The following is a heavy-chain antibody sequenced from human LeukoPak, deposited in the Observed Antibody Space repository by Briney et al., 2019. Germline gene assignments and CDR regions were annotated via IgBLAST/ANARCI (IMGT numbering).Heavy chain of an antibody. V-gene: IGHV4-59*01. J-gene: IGHJ2*01. CDR1: GGSISSYY. CDR2: IYYSGST. D-gene: IGHD5-24*01. Sequence: SETLSLTCTVSGGSISSYYWSWIRQPPGKGLEWIGYIYYSGSTNYNPSLKSRVTISVDTSKTQFSLKLSSVTAADTAVYFCARGRDDYNWGGYFDLWGRGTLVTVSS. CDR3: ARGRDDYNWGGYFDL.